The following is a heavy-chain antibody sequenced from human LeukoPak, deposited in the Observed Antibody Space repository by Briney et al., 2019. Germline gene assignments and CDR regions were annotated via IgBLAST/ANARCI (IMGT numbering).Heavy chain of an antibody. CDR3: AKSHYRSGGAGLDY. D-gene: IGHD6-25*01. CDR2: ISGSGDST. V-gene: IGHV3-23*01. CDR1: GFTFRDYA. J-gene: IGHJ4*02. Sequence: GGSLRLSYAASGFTFRDYAMIWVRQAPGKGLEWVSTISGSGDSTYYADSVKGRFTISRDNSKNTVSLHLNSLRAEDTALYYYAKSHYRSGGAGLDYWGQGTLVTVSS.